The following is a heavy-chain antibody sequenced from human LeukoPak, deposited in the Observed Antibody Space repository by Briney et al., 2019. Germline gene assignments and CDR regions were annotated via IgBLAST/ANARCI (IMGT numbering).Heavy chain of an antibody. CDR3: ATYRQVLLPFES. J-gene: IGHJ4*02. D-gene: IGHD2-8*02. CDR2: IFPSGGEI. CDR1: GFTFSTFA. Sequence: GGSLRLTCAASGFTFSTFAMIWVRQPPGKGLEWVSSIFPSGGEIHYADSVRGRFTISRDNSKSTLSLQMNSLRAEDTAIYYCATYRQVLLPFESWGQGTLVTVSS. V-gene: IGHV3-23*01.